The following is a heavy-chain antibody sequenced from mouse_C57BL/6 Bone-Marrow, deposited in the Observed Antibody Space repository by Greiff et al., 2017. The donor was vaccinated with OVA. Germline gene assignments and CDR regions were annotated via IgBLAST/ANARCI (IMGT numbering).Heavy chain of an antibody. D-gene: IGHD2-2*01. Sequence: QVQLQQSGAELVRPGASVKLSCKASGYTFTDYYISWVKQRPGQGLEWIARIYPGSDNIYYNEKFKGKATLTAEKSSSTAYMQLSSLTSDDSAVYFCARSERLRDYFDYWGQGTTLTVSS. V-gene: IGHV1-76*01. CDR1: GYTFTDYY. J-gene: IGHJ2*01. CDR2: IYPGSDNI. CDR3: ARSERLRDYFDY.